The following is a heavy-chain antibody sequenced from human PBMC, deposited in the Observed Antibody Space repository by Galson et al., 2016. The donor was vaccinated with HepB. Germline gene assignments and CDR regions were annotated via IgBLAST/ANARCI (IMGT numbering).Heavy chain of an antibody. CDR2: ISGTNGNT. J-gene: IGHJ4*02. CDR1: GYTFNTYG. D-gene: IGHD2-15*01. Sequence: SVKVSCKASGYTFNTYGIGWVRQAPGQGLEWMGGISGTNGNTNYAQSLQGRVTITRDISTNTAYLELKGLREDDTATYYCTKGSRCSAGTCYSPAFDYWAQGTLVSVSS. V-gene: IGHV1-18*01. CDR3: TKGSRCSAGTCYSPAFDY.